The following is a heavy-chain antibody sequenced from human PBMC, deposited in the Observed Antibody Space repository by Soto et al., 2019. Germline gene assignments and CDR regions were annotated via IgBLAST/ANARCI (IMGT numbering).Heavy chain of an antibody. D-gene: IGHD3-22*01. CDR1: GFTLSSYS. Sequence: GVLRLSCAASGFTLSSYSMNWVRQAPGKGLEWVSSISSSSSYIYYADSVKGRFTISRDNAKNSLYLQMNSLRAEDTAVYYCARTIGRVPYYYDSSGYYPYYYYGMDVWGQGTTVTVSS. J-gene: IGHJ6*02. CDR2: ISSSSSYI. V-gene: IGHV3-21*01. CDR3: ARTIGRVPYYYDSSGYYPYYYYGMDV.